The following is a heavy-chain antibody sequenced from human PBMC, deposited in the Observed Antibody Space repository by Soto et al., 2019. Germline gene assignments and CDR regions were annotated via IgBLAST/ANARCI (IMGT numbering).Heavy chain of an antibody. CDR2: INPILDST. CDR3: ATMKRARLDS. CDR1: GIMSSGYG. V-gene: IGHV1-69*09. J-gene: IGHJ4*02. Sequence: QEQVVQSGPAMKEPGSSVKVSCRASGIMSSGYGFSWVRQAPGQGLEWVGRINPILDSTHYAQNLQGRVSITVDNSTDTAYLEVTSLRLEDTAIYFCATMKRARLDSWGRGTVVTVSS. D-gene: IGHD6-25*01.